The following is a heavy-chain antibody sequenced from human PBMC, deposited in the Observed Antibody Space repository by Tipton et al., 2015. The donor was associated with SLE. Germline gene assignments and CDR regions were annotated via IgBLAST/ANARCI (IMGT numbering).Heavy chain of an antibody. CDR2: ISSSGSTI. CDR1: GFTFSSYE. J-gene: IGHJ3*02. CDR3: AKEGVTMIVRGAFDI. Sequence: GSLRLSCAASGFTFSSYEMNWVRQAPGKGLEWVSYISSSGSTIYYADSVKGRFTISRDNAKNSLYLQMNSLRAEDTAVYYCAKEGVTMIVRGAFDIWGQGTMVTVSS. D-gene: IGHD3-22*01. V-gene: IGHV3-48*03.